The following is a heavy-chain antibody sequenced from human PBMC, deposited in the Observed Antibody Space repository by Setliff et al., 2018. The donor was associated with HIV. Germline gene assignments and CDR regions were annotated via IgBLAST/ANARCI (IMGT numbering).Heavy chain of an antibody. J-gene: IGHJ4*02. D-gene: IGHD3-22*01. CDR1: GFTFSSYA. Sequence: PGGSLRLSCAASGFTFSSYAMSWVRQAPGKGLEWVTTISGSGGAIHYADSVKGRFTISRDNSKNTQYLQMNSLRPEDTGIYYCTTVVDYDNSDATDHWGPGSLVTVSS. V-gene: IGHV3-23*01. CDR3: TTVVDYDNSDATDH. CDR2: ISGSGGAI.